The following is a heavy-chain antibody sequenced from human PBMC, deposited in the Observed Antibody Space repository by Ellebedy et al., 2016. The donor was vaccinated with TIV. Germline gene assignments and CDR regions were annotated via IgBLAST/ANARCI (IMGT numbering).Heavy chain of an antibody. CDR3: ARDFDY. CDR1: GFTFSSYA. Sequence: PGGSLRLSCAASGFTFSSYAMHWVRQAPGKGLEWVAVKSYDGSNKYYADSVKGRFTISRDNSKNTLYLQMNSLRAEDTAVYYCARDFDYWGQGTLVTVSS. J-gene: IGHJ4*02. V-gene: IGHV3-30*01. CDR2: KSYDGSNK.